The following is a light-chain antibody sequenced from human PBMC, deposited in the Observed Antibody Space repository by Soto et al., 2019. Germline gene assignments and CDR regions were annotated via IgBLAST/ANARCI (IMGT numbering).Light chain of an antibody. CDR3: QHYHSYAEA. CDR2: KAS. CDR1: QTISSW. V-gene: IGKV1-5*03. J-gene: IGKJ1*01. Sequence: EIQMSQCTSTWSGAVGDSVTITCRASQTISSWLAWYQQKPGKAPKLLIYKASTLKSGVPSRFSGSGSGAEFSLTISSLQPDDFATYYCQHYHSYAEAFGQGTKLDIK.